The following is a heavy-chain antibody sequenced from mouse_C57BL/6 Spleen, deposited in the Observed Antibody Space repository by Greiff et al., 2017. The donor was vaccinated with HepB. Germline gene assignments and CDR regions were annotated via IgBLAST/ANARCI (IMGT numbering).Heavy chain of an antibody. CDR2: IYPGDGDT. CDR1: GYAFSSSW. D-gene: IGHD1-1*01. V-gene: IGHV1-82*01. J-gene: IGHJ2*01. Sequence: VKLQESGPELVKPGASVKISCKASGYAFSSSWMNWVKQRPGKGLEWIGRIYPGDGDTNYNGKFKGKATLTADKSSITAYMQLSSLTSEDSAVYFCARFTYYYGSSYVGVFDYWGQGTTLTVSS. CDR3: ARFTYYYGSSYVGVFDY.